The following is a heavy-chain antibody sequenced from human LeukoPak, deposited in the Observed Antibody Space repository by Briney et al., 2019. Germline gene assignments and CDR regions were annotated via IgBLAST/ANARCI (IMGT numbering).Heavy chain of an antibody. J-gene: IGHJ4*02. V-gene: IGHV1-69*05. CDR2: IIPIFGTA. CDR1: GGTFSSYA. D-gene: IGHD7-27*01. CDR3: ARGNWGFLSY. Sequence: GASVKVSCTASGGTFSSYAISWVRQAPGQGLEWMGGIIPIFGTANYAQKFQGRVMITTDESTSTAYMELSSLRSEDTAVYYCARGNWGFLSYWGQGTLVTVSS.